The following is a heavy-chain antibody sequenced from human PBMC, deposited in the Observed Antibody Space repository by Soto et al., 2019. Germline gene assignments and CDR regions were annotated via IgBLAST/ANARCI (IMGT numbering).Heavy chain of an antibody. Sequence: QVQLVESGGGVVQPGRSLRLSCAASGFSFRSYAMHWVRQAPGKGLEWVAVMSYDGSDIDYADSVKGRFTISRDNSKNTLYLQMSSLRAEDTAVYYCARARLDTPALEYWGQGTLVTVSS. CDR1: GFSFRSYA. V-gene: IGHV3-30-3*01. D-gene: IGHD2-2*01. J-gene: IGHJ4*02. CDR3: ARARLDTPALEY. CDR2: MSYDGSDI.